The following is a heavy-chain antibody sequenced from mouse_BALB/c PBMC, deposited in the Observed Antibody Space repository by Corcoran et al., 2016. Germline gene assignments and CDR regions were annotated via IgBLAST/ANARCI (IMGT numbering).Heavy chain of an antibody. CDR1: GFSLSTSGMG. CDR2: IYWDDDK. Sequence: QVTLKESGPGILQPSQTLSLTCSFSGFSLSTSGMGVSWIRQPSGKGLEWLAHIYWDDDKRYNPSLKSRLTISEDTSSNQVFLKITSVDTADTATYYCARRGDYDYRYAMDYWGQGTSVTVSS. D-gene: IGHD2-4*01. J-gene: IGHJ4*01. V-gene: IGHV8-12*01. CDR3: ARRGDYDYRYAMDY.